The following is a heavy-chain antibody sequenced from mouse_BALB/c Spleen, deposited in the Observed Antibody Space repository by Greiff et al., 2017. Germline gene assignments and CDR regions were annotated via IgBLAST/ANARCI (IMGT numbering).Heavy chain of an antibody. D-gene: IGHD1-2*01. CDR2: ISYDGSN. J-gene: IGHJ2*01. Sequence: EVKLLESGPGLVKPSQSLSLTCSVTGYSITSGYYWNWIRQFPGNKLEWMGYISYDGSNNYNPSLKNRISITRDTSKNQFFLKLNSVTTEDTATYYCARERDYGLFDYWGQGTTLTVSS. V-gene: IGHV3-6*02. CDR3: ARERDYGLFDY. CDR1: GYSITSGYY.